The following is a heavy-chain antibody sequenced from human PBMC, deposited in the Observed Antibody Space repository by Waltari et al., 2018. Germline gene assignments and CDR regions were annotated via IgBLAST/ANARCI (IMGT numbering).Heavy chain of an antibody. CDR1: GFTFSSYS. D-gene: IGHD4-17*01. CDR2: ISSSSSTI. V-gene: IGHV3-48*04. CDR3: ARDRGDYQGRAFDY. Sequence: EVQLVESGGGLVQPGGSLRLSCAASGFTFSSYSMNWVRQAPGKGLEWVSYISSSSSTIYDADSMKSRFTIARDNAKNSRYLQMNSVRAEDTAVYYCARDRGDYQGRAFDYWGQGTLVTVSS. J-gene: IGHJ4*02.